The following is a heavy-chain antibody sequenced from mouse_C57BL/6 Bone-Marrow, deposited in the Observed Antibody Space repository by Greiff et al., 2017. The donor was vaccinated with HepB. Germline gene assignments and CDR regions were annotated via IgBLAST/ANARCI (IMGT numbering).Heavy chain of an antibody. CDR3: ARTDAYYAMDY. J-gene: IGHJ4*01. Sequence: VQLQQSGAELVMPGASVKLSCKASGYTFTSYWMHWVKQRPGQGLEWIGEIDPSDSYTNYNQKFKGKSTLTVDKSSSTAYMQLSSLTSEDSAVYYCARTDAYYAMDYWGQGTSVTVSS. CDR2: IDPSDSYT. CDR1: GYTFTSYW. V-gene: IGHV1-69*01.